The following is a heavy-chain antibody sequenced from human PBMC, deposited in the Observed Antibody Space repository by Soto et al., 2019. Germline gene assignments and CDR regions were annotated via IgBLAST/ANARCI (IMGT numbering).Heavy chain of an antibody. CDR3: AGPGQYYFDY. CDR2: INHRGST. Sequence: SETLSLTCAVHGGSFSGYYWRWLRQPPGKGLEWIGEINHRGSTNYNPSLKSRVTILADTSKTQFSLKVTSVPAADTAVYYCAGPGQYYFDYWGQGTPVTVSS. J-gene: IGHJ4*02. V-gene: IGHV4-34*01. CDR1: GGSFSGYY.